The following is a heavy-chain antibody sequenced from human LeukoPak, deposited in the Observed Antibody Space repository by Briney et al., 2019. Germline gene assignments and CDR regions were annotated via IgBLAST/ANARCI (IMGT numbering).Heavy chain of an antibody. CDR3: ARKWNGGFDI. D-gene: IGHD1-1*01. CDR2: VSGSGANT. CDR1: GFTFSSYA. Sequence: PGGSLRLSCAASGFTFSSYAMSWVRQAPGKGLEWVSAVSGSGANTYYADSVKGRFTISRDNSKNTLWLQMNSLRAEDPAVYYCARKWNGGFDIWREKTIVTVSS. V-gene: IGHV3-23*01. J-gene: IGHJ3*02.